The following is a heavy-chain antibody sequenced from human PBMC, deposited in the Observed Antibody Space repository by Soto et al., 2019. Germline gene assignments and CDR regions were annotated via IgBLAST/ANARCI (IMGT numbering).Heavy chain of an antibody. CDR2: IDPSDSYT. V-gene: IGHV5-10-1*01. CDR1: GYSFTRYW. Sequence: XDSLTISWKGSGYSFTRYWISLVRQMPGKGLEWMGRIDPSDSYTNYSPSFQGHVTISADKSISTAYLQWSSLKASDTAMYYCAREQLERMYNWFDPWGQGTLVTVSS. CDR3: AREQLERMYNWFDP. J-gene: IGHJ5*02. D-gene: IGHD1-1*01.